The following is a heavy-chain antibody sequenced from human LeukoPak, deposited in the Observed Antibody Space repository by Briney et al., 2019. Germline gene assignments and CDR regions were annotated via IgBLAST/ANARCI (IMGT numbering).Heavy chain of an antibody. D-gene: IGHD3-22*01. CDR2: IYYSGST. J-gene: IGHJ4*02. Sequence: PSETLSLTCTVSGGSISSYYWSWIRQPPGKGLEWIAYIYYSGSTNYNPSLKSRVTISVGTSKNQFSLKLSSVPAAAPAVYYCARDFGGWDSSGQNYWGQGTLVTVSS. CDR1: GGSISSYY. CDR3: ARDFGGWDSSGQNY. V-gene: IGHV4-59*01.